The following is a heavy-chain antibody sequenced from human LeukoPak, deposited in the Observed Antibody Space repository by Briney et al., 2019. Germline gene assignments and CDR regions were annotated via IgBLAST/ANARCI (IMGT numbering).Heavy chain of an antibody. CDR2: ISYDGSNK. V-gene: IGHV3-30-3*01. CDR1: GFTFSSYA. J-gene: IGHJ4*02. CDR3: AGSLGPLTEY. Sequence: GGSLRLSCAASGFTFSSYAMHWVRQAPGKGLEWVAVISYDGSNKYYADSVKGRFTISRDNAKNTLYLQMNSLRAEDTAVYYCAGSLGPLTEYWGQGTLVTVSS. D-gene: IGHD7-27*01.